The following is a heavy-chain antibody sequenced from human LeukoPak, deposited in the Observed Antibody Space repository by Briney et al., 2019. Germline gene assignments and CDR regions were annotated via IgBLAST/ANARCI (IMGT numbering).Heavy chain of an antibody. CDR3: ARFSDGGYYYYYMDV. CDR1: GFSFSNYY. Sequence: GGSLRLSCAASGFSFSNYYMSWVRQAPGKGLEWVANIKQDGTQEYYVDSVKGRFTVSRDNAKNSLYLQMNSLRAEDTAVYYCARFSDGGYYYYYMDVWGKGTTVTISS. V-gene: IGHV3-7*03. J-gene: IGHJ6*03. CDR2: IKQDGTQE.